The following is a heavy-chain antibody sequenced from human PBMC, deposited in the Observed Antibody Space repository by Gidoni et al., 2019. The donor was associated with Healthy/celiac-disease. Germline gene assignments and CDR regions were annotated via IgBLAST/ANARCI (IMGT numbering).Heavy chain of an antibody. V-gene: IGHV3-30*01. CDR1: GFTFSSYA. D-gene: IGHD3-22*01. CDR3: ARSDYYYDSSGYAEHDY. Sequence: QVQLVESGGGVVQPGRSLRLSCAASGFTFSSYAMHWVRQAPGKGLEWVAVISYDGSNKYYADSVKGRFTISRDNSKNTLYLQMNSLRAEDTAVYYCARSDYYYDSSGYAEHDYWGQGTLVTVSS. J-gene: IGHJ4*02. CDR2: ISYDGSNK.